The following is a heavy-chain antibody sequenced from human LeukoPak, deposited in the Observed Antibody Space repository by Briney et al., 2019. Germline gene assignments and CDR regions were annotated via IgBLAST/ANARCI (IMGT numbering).Heavy chain of an antibody. CDR1: GFMFSSYA. D-gene: IGHD3-10*01. J-gene: IGHJ4*02. CDR3: AKARYYYGSGSYPFYFDY. V-gene: IGHV3-23*01. CDR2: ISGSGDTT. Sequence: GGSLRLSCAASGFMFSSYAMNWVRQAPGGGLDWVSAISGSGDTTYYADSVKGRFTISRDNSKNTLYLQMNSLRAEDTAVYYCAKARYYYGSGSYPFYFDYWGQGTLVTVSS.